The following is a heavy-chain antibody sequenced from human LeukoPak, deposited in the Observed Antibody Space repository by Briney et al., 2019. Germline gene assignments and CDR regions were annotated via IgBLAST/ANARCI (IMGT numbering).Heavy chain of an antibody. D-gene: IGHD3-16*01. CDR2: IYYSGST. Sequence: SETLSLTCTASGGSISSYYWSWIRQPPGKGLEWIGYIYYSGSTNYNPSLKSRVTISVDTSKNQFSLKLSSVTAADTAVYYCARQGQSAYYFDYWGQGTLVTVSS. V-gene: IGHV4-59*08. J-gene: IGHJ4*02. CDR3: ARQGQSAYYFDY. CDR1: GGSISSYY.